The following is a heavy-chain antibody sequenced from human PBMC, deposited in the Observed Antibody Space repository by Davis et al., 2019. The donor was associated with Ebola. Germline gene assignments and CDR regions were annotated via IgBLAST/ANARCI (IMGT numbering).Heavy chain of an antibody. Sequence: GGSLRLSCAASGFTFSSFPMSWVRQAPGKGLEWVAVISYDGSNKYYADSVKGRFTISRDNSKNTLYLQMNSLRAEDTAVYYCAKGVTVVTRAYFDYWGQGTLVTVSS. CDR3: AKGVTVVTRAYFDY. CDR1: GFTFSSFP. V-gene: IGHV3-30*18. CDR2: ISYDGSNK. D-gene: IGHD4-23*01. J-gene: IGHJ4*02.